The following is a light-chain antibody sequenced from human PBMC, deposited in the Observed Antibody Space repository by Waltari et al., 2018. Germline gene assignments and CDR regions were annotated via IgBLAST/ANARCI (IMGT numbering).Light chain of an antibody. Sequence: SYVLTQPPSVSVAPGQTARVTRGGDNIGRQRVHGYQQEPGQAPRLVISDNSDRPSGIPDRFSGSKFGNTATLTISRVEGGDEADYYCQVWDDTSDHPGVFGGGTKVTVL. J-gene: IGLJ2*01. CDR3: QVWDDTSDHPGV. V-gene: IGLV3-21*02. CDR1: NIGRQR. CDR2: DNS.